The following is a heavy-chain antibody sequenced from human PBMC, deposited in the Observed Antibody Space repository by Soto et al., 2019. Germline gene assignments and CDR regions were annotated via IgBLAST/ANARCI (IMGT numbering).Heavy chain of an antibody. J-gene: IGHJ6*02. V-gene: IGHV3-49*03. CDR3: TRDGYRLITIPPSDPYGMDV. D-gene: IGHD3-3*01. CDR2: IRSKAYGGTT. Sequence: PGGSLRLSCTASGFTFGDYAMSWFRQAPGKGLEWVGFIRSKAYGGTTEYAASVKGRFTISRDDSKSIAYLQMNSLKTEDTAVYYCTRDGYRLITIPPSDPYGMDVWGQGTTVTVSS. CDR1: GFTFGDYA.